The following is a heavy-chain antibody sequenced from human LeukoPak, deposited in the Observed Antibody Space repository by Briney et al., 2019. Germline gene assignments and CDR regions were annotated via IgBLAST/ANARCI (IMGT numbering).Heavy chain of an antibody. Sequence: GGSLRLSCAASGFTFSSYGMHWVRQAPGKGLEWVAFIRYDGSNKYYADSVKGRFTISRDNSKNTLYLQMNSLRAEDTAVCYCATYYDSSGPFDYWGQGTLVTVSS. CDR2: IRYDGSNK. CDR1: GFTFSSYG. CDR3: ATYYDSSGPFDY. D-gene: IGHD3-22*01. J-gene: IGHJ4*02. V-gene: IGHV3-30*02.